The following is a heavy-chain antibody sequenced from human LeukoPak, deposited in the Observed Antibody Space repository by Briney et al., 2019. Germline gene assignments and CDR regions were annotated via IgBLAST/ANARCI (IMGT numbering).Heavy chain of an antibody. CDR1: GYTFTGYY. Sequence: ASVKVSCKASGYTFTGYYMHWVRQAPGQGLEWMGWIDPNSGGTNYAQKFQGRVTMTGDTSISTAYMELSRLRSDDTAVYYCARDLYNWNNLDYWGQGTLVTVSS. D-gene: IGHD1/OR15-1a*01. J-gene: IGHJ4*02. CDR2: IDPNSGGT. CDR3: ARDLYNWNNLDY. V-gene: IGHV1-2*02.